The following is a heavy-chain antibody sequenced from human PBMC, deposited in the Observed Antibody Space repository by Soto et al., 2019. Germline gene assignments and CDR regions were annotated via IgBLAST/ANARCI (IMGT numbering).Heavy chain of an antibody. CDR2: ISSSGSTI. Sequence: VGSLRLSCAASGFTFSSYEMNWVRQAPGKGLEWVSYISSSGSTIYYADSVKGRFTISRDNAKNSLYLQMNSLRAEDTAVYYCARGGYSSSPFDYWGQGTLVTVYS. CDR1: GFTFSSYE. CDR3: ARGGYSSSPFDY. J-gene: IGHJ4*02. V-gene: IGHV3-48*03. D-gene: IGHD6-6*01.